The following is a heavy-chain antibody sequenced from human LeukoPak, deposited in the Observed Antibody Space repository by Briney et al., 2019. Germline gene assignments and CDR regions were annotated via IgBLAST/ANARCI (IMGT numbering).Heavy chain of an antibody. D-gene: IGHD5-18*01. V-gene: IGHV1-2*06. CDR3: ARDLGYSYGLVDAFDI. Sequence: ASVKVSCKASGYTFTGYYMHWVRQAPGQGLEWMGRINPNSGGTNYAQKFQGRVTMTRVTSISTAYMELSRLRSDDTAVYYCARDLGYSYGLVDAFDIWGQGTMVTVSS. J-gene: IGHJ3*02. CDR1: GYTFTGYY. CDR2: INPNSGGT.